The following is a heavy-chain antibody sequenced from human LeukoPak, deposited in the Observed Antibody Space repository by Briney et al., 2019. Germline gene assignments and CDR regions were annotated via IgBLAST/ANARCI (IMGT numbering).Heavy chain of an antibody. CDR3: ARANSSGYYHLYAFDL. V-gene: IGHV3-21*01. Sequence: GGSLRLSCAASGFTFSDYSMNWIRQAPGRGLEWVSSISPSSYHVFYVDSVKGRFTISRDNAKDSLTRAEDTAVYHCARANSSGYYHLYAFDLWGQGTMVTVSS. CDR2: ISPSSYHV. CDR1: GFTFSDYS. D-gene: IGHD3-22*01. J-gene: IGHJ3*01.